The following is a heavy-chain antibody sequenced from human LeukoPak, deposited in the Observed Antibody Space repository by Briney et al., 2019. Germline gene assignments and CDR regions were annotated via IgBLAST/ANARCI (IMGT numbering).Heavy chain of an antibody. CDR1: GFTVSSNY. CDR3: ARRRPGSYPEFDY. Sequence: PGGSLRLSCAASGFTVSSNYMSWVRQAPGKGLEWVSVIYSGGSTYYADSVKGRFTISRDNSKNTLYLQMNSLRAEDTAVYYCARRRPGSYPEFDYWGQGTLVTVSS. V-gene: IGHV3-53*01. D-gene: IGHD1-26*01. CDR2: IYSGGST. J-gene: IGHJ4*02.